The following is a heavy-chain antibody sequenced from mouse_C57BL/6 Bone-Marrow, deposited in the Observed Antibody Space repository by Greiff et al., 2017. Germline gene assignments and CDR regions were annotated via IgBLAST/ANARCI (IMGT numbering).Heavy chain of an antibody. V-gene: IGHV1-7*01. J-gene: IGHJ4*01. CDR3: ARRYGSSYDAMDY. CDR2: INPSSGYT. CDR1: GYTFTSYW. D-gene: IGHD1-1*01. Sequence: QVQLQQSGAELAKPGASVKLSCKASGYTFTSYWMHWVKQRPGQGLEWIGYINPSSGYTKYIQKFKDKATLTADKSSSTAYMQLSSLTYEDSAVYYCARRYGSSYDAMDYWGQGTSVTVSS.